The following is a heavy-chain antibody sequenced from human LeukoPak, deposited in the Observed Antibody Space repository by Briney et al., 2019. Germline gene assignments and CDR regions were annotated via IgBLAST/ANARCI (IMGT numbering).Heavy chain of an antibody. CDR3: AREGEYYYDSSGYYLHYFDY. CDR1: GGTFSSYA. V-gene: IGHV1-69*04. CDR2: IIPILGIA. J-gene: IGHJ4*02. Sequence: ASVKVSCKASGGTFSSYAISWVRQAPGQGLEWMGRIIPILGIANYAQKFQGRVTITADKSTSTAYMELSSLRSEDTAVYYCAREGEYYYDSSGYYLHYFDYWGQGTLVTVSS. D-gene: IGHD3-22*01.